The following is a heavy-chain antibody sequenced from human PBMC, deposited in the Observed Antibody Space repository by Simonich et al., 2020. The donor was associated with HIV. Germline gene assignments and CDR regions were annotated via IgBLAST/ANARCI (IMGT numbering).Heavy chain of an antibody. CDR3: ASRGYGGYGLFAY. J-gene: IGHJ4*02. V-gene: IGHV4-34*12. Sequence: QVQLQTWGAGLLKPSETLSLTCTVYGGSFSDYYWSWIRQPPGKGLEWIGKLIHSGSTNYNPSLKSRVTISVDTSKNQFSLKRSSVTAADTAVYYCASRGYGGYGLFAYWGQGTLVTVSS. D-gene: IGHD5-12*01. CDR1: GGSFSDYY. CDR2: LIHSGST.